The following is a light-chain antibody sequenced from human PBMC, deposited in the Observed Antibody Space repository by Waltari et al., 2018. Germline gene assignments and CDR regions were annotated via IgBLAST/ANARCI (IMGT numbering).Light chain of an antibody. Sequence: QTVVIQEPSFSVSPGGTVNLTCGLRSGSVSTSYYPSWYQQTPCQAPRPLIYSTNTRSSGVPDRFSGSILGNNAALTITGAQADDESDYYCVLYMGGGILFGGGTKLTVL. CDR2: STN. CDR3: VLYMGGGIL. CDR1: SGSVSTSYY. V-gene: IGLV8-61*01. J-gene: IGLJ3*02.